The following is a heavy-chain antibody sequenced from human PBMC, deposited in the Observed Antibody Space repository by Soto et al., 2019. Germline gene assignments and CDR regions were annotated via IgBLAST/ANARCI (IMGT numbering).Heavy chain of an antibody. V-gene: IGHV4-59*01. CDR2: IYYSGST. CDR3: ARGDSSGWYYYYGMDV. D-gene: IGHD6-19*01. J-gene: IGHJ6*02. CDR1: GGSISSYY. Sequence: PSETLSLTCTVSGGSISSYYWSWIRQPPGKGLEWIGYIYYSGSTNYNPSLKSRVTISVDTSKNQFSLKLSSVTAADTAVYYCARGDSSGWYYYYGMDVWGQGTTVTVS.